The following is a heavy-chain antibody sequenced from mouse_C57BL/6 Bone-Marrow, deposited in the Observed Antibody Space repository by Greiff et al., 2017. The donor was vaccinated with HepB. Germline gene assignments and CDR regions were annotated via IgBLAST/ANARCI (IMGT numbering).Heavy chain of an antibody. D-gene: IGHD1-1*01. CDR1: GYTFTSYW. Sequence: VQLQQSGAELVKPGASVKMSCKASGYTFTSYWITWVKQRPGQGLEWIGDIYPGSGSTNYNEKFKSKATLTVDTSSSTAYRQLSSLTSEDSAVYYCARLYYYGSSWWYFDYWGQGTTLTVSS. CDR2: IYPGSGST. J-gene: IGHJ2*01. V-gene: IGHV1-55*01. CDR3: ARLYYYGSSWWYFDY.